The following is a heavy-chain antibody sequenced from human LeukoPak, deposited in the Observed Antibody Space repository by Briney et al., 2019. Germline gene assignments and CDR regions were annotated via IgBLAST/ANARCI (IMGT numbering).Heavy chain of an antibody. D-gene: IGHD4-17*01. J-gene: IGHJ4*02. V-gene: IGHV4-4*07. CDR1: GGSISSYY. CDR3: ARYSNLLTVTKTAKVYYFDY. CDR2: IYTSGST. Sequence: PSETLSLTCTVSGGSISSYYWSWIRQPAGKGLEWIGRIYTSGSTNYNPSLKSRVTMSVDTSKNQFSLKLSSVTAADTAVYYCARYSNLLTVTKTAKVYYFDYWGQGTLVTVSS.